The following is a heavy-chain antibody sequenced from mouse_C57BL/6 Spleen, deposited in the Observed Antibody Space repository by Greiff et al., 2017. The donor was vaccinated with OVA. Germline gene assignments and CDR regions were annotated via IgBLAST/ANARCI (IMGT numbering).Heavy chain of an antibody. CDR3: ARSANGNVGREFAV. J-gene: IGHJ3*01. CDR1: GYTFTSYW. CDR2: IDPSDSYT. Sequence: VQLQQPGAELVKPGASVKLSCKASGYTFTSYWMQWVKQRPGQGLEWIGEIDPSDSYTNYNQKFKGKATLTVDTSSSTAYMQLRSLTSEDAAVDYCARSANGNVGREFAVWGKGTLVTVSA. V-gene: IGHV1-50*01.